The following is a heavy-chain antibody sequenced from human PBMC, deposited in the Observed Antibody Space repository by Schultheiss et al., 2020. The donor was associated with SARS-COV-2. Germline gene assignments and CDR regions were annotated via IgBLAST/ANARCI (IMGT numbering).Heavy chain of an antibody. CDR3: ARDFFLGGSYEED. CDR1: GFSFSIYE. V-gene: IGHV3-48*03. J-gene: IGHJ4*02. CDR2: ISSRASTK. D-gene: IGHD1-26*01. Sequence: GGSLRLSCVASGFSFSIYEMKWVRQAPGKGLEWISYISSRASTKHHADSVEGRFTISRDNAENSLSLQMNSLRAEDTAVYYCARDFFLGGSYEEDWGQGTLVTVSS.